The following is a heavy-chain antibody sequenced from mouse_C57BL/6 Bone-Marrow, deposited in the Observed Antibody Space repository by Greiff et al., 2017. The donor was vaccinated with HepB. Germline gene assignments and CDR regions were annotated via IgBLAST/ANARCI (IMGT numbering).Heavy chain of an antibody. CDR3: ARYGSSPWFAY. J-gene: IGHJ3*01. D-gene: IGHD1-1*01. Sequence: DVHLVESGGDLVKPGGSLKLSCAASGFTFSSYGMSWVRQTPDKGLEWVATISSGGSYTYYPASVKGRFTISRDNATNTLYLQMSSLKSEDTAMYYCARYGSSPWFAYWGQGTLVTVSA. CDR1: GFTFSSYG. V-gene: IGHV5-6*01. CDR2: ISSGGSYT.